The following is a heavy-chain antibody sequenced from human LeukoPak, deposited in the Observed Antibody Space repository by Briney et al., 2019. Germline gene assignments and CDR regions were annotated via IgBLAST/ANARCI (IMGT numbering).Heavy chain of an antibody. J-gene: IGHJ4*02. CDR2: IYNSGGT. CDR1: GFTISSNY. CDR3: ARASFWFDYSGYYFDS. D-gene: IGHD2-15*01. V-gene: IGHV3-66*01. Sequence: GESLRLSCAASGFTISSNYMSWVRQAPGKGLEWVSVIYNSGGTYYADSVKGRFIISRDNSKNTVSLQMNSLRAEDTAVYYCARASFWFDYSGYYFDSWGQGTLVTVSS.